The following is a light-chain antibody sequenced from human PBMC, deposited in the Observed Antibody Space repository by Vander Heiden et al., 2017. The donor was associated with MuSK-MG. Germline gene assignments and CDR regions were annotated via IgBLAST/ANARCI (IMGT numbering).Light chain of an antibody. Sequence: SALTQPASVSGSPGQSITISCTGTSNDVGGSKYVSWYQQPPVKSSKLIIFDVNNRHSGVANRLSGSNSGNTASRTSSGLQGEDEDDDYCGSHTTSSTLEKLFGTGTKVTVL. CDR1: SNDVGGSKY. V-gene: IGLV2-14*03. CDR3: GSHTTSSTLEKL. J-gene: IGLJ1*01. CDR2: DVN.